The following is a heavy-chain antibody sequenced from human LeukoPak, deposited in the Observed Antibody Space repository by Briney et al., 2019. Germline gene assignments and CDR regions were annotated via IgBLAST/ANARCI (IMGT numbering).Heavy chain of an antibody. J-gene: IGHJ6*02. V-gene: IGHV3-9*01. CDR3: AKEGGSGSYPNYYYYYGMDV. CDR1: GFTFDDYA. Sequence: GRSLRLSCAASGFTFDDYAMHWVRQAPGKGLEWVSGISWNSGSLGYADSVKGRFTISRDNAKNSLYLQMNSLRAEDTALYYCAKEGGSGSYPNYYYYYGMDVWGQGTTVTVSS. D-gene: IGHD3-10*01. CDR2: ISWNSGSL.